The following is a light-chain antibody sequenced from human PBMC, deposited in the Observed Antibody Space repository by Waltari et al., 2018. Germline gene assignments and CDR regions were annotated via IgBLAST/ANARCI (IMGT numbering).Light chain of an antibody. V-gene: IGLV4-69*01. CDR3: QTGGHGTWV. CDR2: VNSDGSH. CDR1: SGHSSNV. Sequence: QLVLTQSPSVSASLGASVKLTCTLSSGHSSNVIAWLHQQPEKGPRYLMKVNSDGSHSKGDVSPCAFSGSSSGAERYLTISSVQPEDEADYYCQTGGHGTWVFGGGTKLTVL. J-gene: IGLJ3*02.